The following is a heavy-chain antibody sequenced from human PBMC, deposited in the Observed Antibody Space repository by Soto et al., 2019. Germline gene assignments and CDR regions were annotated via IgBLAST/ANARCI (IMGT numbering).Heavy chain of an antibody. Sequence: QLQLQESGSRLVRPSQTLPLTCAVSGGSISNGGYSWSWLRQPPGKGLEWIGFISHSGNTYYNPSLRSRVIISIDKSRNHFSLGLKSVTAADTAVYHCARTSYDILTGRLDAFDVWGQGTMVTVSS. D-gene: IGHD3-9*01. J-gene: IGHJ3*01. CDR3: ARTSYDILTGRLDAFDV. CDR1: GGSISNGGYS. V-gene: IGHV4-30-2*01. CDR2: ISHSGNT.